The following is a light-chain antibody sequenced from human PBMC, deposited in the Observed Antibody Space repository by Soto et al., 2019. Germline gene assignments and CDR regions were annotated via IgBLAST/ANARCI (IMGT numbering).Light chain of an antibody. CDR2: HVT. J-gene: IGLJ1*01. Sequence: QSVLTQPASVSGSPGQSITISCTGTSSDIGHYAYVSWYQQQPGTATKLMIYHVTYRPSGVSNRYSSSNSGTSASLTIAVLKADDEDDYYGCSLTTSRTYVFGSGTKLTVL. V-gene: IGLV2-14*03. CDR1: SSDIGHYAY. CDR3: CSLTTSRTYV.